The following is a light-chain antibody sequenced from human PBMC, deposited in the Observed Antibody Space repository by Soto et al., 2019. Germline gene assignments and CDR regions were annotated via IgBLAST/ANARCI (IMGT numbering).Light chain of an antibody. V-gene: IGLV2-14*01. Sequence: QSALTQPASVSGSPGQSITISCTGTSSDIGAYNSVSWYQQHPGKAPKLMIYEVSNRPSGVSNRFSASKSGNTASLTISGLQAEHEADYYCSSRTTSNPYVFGTGTKVTVL. J-gene: IGLJ1*01. CDR2: EVS. CDR3: SSRTTSNPYV. CDR1: SSDIGAYNS.